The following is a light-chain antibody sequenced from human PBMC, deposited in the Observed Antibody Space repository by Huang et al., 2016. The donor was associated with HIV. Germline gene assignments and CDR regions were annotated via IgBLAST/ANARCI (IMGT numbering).Light chain of an antibody. Sequence: EIVLTQSPATLSLSPGERATLSCRASQSFSSYLAWYQQKPGQAPRLLIYDASNRATGIPARFSGSGSGTDFTLTISSLEPEDFAVYYCQQRSNWPPGAFGGGTKVEIK. J-gene: IGKJ4*01. V-gene: IGKV3-11*01. CDR1: QSFSSY. CDR3: QQRSNWPPGA. CDR2: DAS.